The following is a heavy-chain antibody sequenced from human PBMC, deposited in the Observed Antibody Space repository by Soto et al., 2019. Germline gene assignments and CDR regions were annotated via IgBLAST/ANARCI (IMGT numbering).Heavy chain of an antibody. J-gene: IGHJ6*02. CDR1: GGTFSSYT. D-gene: IGHD4-17*01. V-gene: IGHV1-69*08. CDR3: ARESPDYLDGMDV. Sequence: QVQLVQSGAAVKKPGSSVKVSCKASGGTFSSYTISWVRQAPGQGLEWMGRIIPILGIANYAQKFQGRVTITADKSTSTAYMELSSLRSEDTAVYYCARESPDYLDGMDVWGQGTTVTVSS. CDR2: IIPILGIA.